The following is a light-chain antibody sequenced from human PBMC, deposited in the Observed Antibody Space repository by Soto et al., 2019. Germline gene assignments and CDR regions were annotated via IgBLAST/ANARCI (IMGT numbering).Light chain of an antibody. CDR1: QIVGTN. J-gene: IGKJ2*01. Sequence: EVGITRSPVTQSVTLGERATLSCKTSQIVGTNLAWYQQKPGQAPRLLMYGAFIRAPGFPVRFRGTGSGSEFTLTISSLQSEDGALSYFQQYDKCPYTFVQRTKLDIK. CDR3: QQYDKCPYT. CDR2: GAF. V-gene: IGKV3-15*01.